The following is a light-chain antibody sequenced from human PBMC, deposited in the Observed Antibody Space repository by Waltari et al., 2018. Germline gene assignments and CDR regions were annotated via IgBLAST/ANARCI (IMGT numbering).Light chain of an antibody. J-gene: IGKJ3*01. Sequence: DIQMTQSPSTVPASVGDRVTITCRASQSISRWLAWYQQKQGKAPKLLIHKASSLQSGVPSRFSGSGSGTEFTLNITSLQPDDFATYYCQHYNSFSALFTFGPGTQVDIK. CDR2: KAS. CDR3: QHYNSFSALFT. CDR1: QSISRW. V-gene: IGKV1-5*03.